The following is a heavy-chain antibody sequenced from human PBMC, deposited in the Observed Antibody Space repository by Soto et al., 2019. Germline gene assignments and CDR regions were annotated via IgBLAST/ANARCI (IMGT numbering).Heavy chain of an antibody. CDR2: ISYDGSNK. V-gene: IGHV3-30*18. CDR1: GFTFSSYG. D-gene: IGHD2-21*02. CDR3: AKDPHIVVVTAIYFYYGRDV. J-gene: IGHJ6*02. Sequence: QVQLVESGGGVVQPGRSLRLSCAASGFTFSSYGMHWVRQAPGKGLEWVAVISYDGSNKYFADSVKGRFTISRDNSKNTLYLQMNSLRTEDTAVYYCAKDPHIVVVTAIYFYYGRDVWGQGTTVTVSS.